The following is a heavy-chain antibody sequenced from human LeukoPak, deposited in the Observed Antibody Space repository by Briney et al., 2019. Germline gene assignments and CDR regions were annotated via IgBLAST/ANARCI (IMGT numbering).Heavy chain of an antibody. Sequence: GGSLRLSCAASGFSFTSSWMTWVRQAPGKGLEWVAHISPDRSVTTHVASLKGRLTISRDNAKATLYLQMISLSTEDTAFYYCARDLNTGGLDGWGQGTLVTVSS. CDR3: ARDLNTGGLDG. D-gene: IGHD3/OR15-3a*01. J-gene: IGHJ4*02. CDR2: ISPDRSVT. V-gene: IGHV3-7*01. CDR1: GFSFTSSW.